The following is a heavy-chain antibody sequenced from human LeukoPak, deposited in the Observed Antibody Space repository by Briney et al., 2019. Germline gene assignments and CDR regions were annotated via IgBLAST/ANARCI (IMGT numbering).Heavy chain of an antibody. Sequence: GGSLTLSCAASGFTFSSSNMNWVRQAPGKGLEWVSSISSSSTSIYYADSVKGRFTISRDNAKNLLYLQMNSLRAEDTAVYYCAKDGTGVFLVPYWGQGSLVTVSS. V-gene: IGHV3-21*01. CDR2: ISSSSTSI. J-gene: IGHJ1*01. CDR1: GFTFSSSN. D-gene: IGHD3-10*01. CDR3: AKDGTGVFLVPY.